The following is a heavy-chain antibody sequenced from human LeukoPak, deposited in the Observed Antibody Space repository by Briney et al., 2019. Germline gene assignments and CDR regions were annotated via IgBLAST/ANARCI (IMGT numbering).Heavy chain of an antibody. V-gene: IGHV4-30-2*01. J-gene: IGHJ4*02. CDR2: IFQSGTT. CDR3: AREPAPSNSVDY. Sequence: EASQTLSLTCTVSGGSISRGDSYWNWIRQPPGKGLEWIGFIFQSGTTYYNPSLRSRVTISLGGSNNQFSLSLTSVTAADTAVYYCAREPAPSNSVDYWGQGMLVTVSS. D-gene: IGHD1-1*01. CDR1: GGSISRGDSY.